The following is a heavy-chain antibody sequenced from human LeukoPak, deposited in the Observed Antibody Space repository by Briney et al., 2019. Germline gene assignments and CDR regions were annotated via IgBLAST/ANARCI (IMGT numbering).Heavy chain of an antibody. CDR3: ARDLLWRMTTVATEGETNWFDP. D-gene: IGHD4-17*01. J-gene: IGHJ5*02. CDR1: GFTFSSYA. CDR2: IGGTDAGT. V-gene: IGHV3-23*01. Sequence: PGGSLRLSCAASGFTFSSYAMSWVRQAPGKGLEWVSTIGGTDAGTYYADSVKGRFTISRDNSKNALYLQMNSLRAEDTAVYYCARDLLWRMTTVATEGETNWFDPWGQGTLVTVSS.